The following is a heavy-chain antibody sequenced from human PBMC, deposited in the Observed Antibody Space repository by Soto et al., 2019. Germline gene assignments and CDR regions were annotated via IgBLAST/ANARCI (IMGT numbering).Heavy chain of an antibody. J-gene: IGHJ4*02. CDR2: IHSRGDSA. V-gene: IGHV3-23*01. Sequence: EVQLLESGGGLVQPGGSLRLSCAASGFTFSSSPMSWVRQAPGKGLEWVSTIHSRGDSAYHADSVEGRFTISRDNSKNMLFLQMNSLRAEDTAVYYCAKDNSGWYNDYWGQGTLVTVSS. D-gene: IGHD6-19*01. CDR3: AKDNSGWYNDY. CDR1: GFTFSSSP.